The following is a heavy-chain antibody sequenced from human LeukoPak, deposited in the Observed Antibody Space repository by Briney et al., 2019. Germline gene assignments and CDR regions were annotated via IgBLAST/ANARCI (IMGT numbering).Heavy chain of an antibody. J-gene: IGHJ4*02. CDR3: ARDQRSLDD. Sequence: APVKVSCKASGYTFTTSYIHWVRQAPGQGLEWMGIINPSGDSTRYAQKFQGRVTMTRDTSTSTVYMELSSLKSEDTAVYYCARDQRSLDDWGQGTLVTVSS. CDR1: GYTFTTSY. CDR2: INPSGDST. V-gene: IGHV1-46*01.